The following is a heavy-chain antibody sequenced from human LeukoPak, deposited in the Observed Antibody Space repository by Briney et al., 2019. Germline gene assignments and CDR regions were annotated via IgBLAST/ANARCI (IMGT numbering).Heavy chain of an antibody. Sequence: GGSLRLSCTASGFTFDDYGMSWVRQVPGKGLEWVSGISWNGLVSSYADSVRGRFTISRDNGKGSVFLQMDSLRVEDSASYYCTRAPRGGESFYWGQGILVTVSS. CDR1: GFTFDDYG. D-gene: IGHD3-10*01. CDR2: ISWNGLVS. V-gene: IGHV3-20*04. CDR3: TRAPRGGESFY. J-gene: IGHJ4*02.